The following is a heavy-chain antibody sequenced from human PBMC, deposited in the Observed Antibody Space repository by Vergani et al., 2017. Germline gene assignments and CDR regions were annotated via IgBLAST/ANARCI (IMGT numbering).Heavy chain of an antibody. Sequence: EVQLVQSGAEVKKPGESLKISCKGSGYSFTSYWIGWVRQMPGKGLEWVGIIYPGDSDTRDSPSFQGQVTIAADMSISTAYLQWRSLKASDTAMYYCARPDVTAMALDYWGQGTLVTVSS. V-gene: IGHV5-51*01. D-gene: IGHD5-18*01. CDR3: ARPDVTAMALDY. J-gene: IGHJ4*02. CDR2: IYPGDSDT. CDR1: GYSFTSYW.